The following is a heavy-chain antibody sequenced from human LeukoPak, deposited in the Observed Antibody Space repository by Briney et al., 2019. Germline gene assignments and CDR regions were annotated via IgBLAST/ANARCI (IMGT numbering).Heavy chain of an antibody. CDR1: GFNFGNYG. Sequence: PGGTLRLSCAASGFNFGNYGMNWVRQAPGKGLEWVSGIRASGRTTDYADSVKGRFTISRDTSKNTLHLQMNSLKTEDTAVYYCTADVPNDDGDYVPIDYWGQGTLVTVSS. CDR3: TADVPNDDGDYVPIDY. V-gene: IGHV3-23*01. D-gene: IGHD4-17*01. CDR2: IRASGRTT. J-gene: IGHJ4*02.